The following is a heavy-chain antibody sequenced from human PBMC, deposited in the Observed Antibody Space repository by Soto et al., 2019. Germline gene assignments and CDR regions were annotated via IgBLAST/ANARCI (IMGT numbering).Heavy chain of an antibody. J-gene: IGHJ4*02. CDR2: ISYAGTNK. CDR1: GFSFNSYG. V-gene: IGHV3-30*18. Sequence: QMQLVESGGGVVQPGRSLRLSCAASGFSFNSYGMHWVRQAPGKGLEWVAFISYAGTNKFYGDSVKGRFTISRDNSKSTLYLQMNSLRPEDTAVYYCAKTGVSVVRGVPQGFDYWGQGTLVTVSS. D-gene: IGHD3-10*01. CDR3: AKTGVSVVRGVPQGFDY.